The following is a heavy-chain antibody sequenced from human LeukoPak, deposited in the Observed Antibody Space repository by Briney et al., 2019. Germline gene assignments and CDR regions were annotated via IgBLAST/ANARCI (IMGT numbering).Heavy chain of an antibody. V-gene: IGHV4-61*01. Sequence: SETLSLTCTVSGGSVSSGSYYWSWIRQPPGKGLEWIGYIYYSGSTNYIPSLKSRVTISVDTSKNQFSLKLSSVTAADTAVYYCARVGSSGYYSLLYFDLWGRGTLVTVSS. CDR1: GGSVSSGSYY. CDR2: IYYSGST. D-gene: IGHD3-22*01. CDR3: ARVGSSGYYSLLYFDL. J-gene: IGHJ2*01.